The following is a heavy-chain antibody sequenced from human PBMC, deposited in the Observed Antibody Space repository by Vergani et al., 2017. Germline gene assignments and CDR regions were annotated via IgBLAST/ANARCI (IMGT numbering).Heavy chain of an antibody. CDR1: GGSINSHNYY. Sequence: QVQLQESGPGLVKPSQTLSLICTVSGGSINSHNYYWSWIRRPAGKGLGWIGRIHTSGSTNYNPSLKSRVTMSEDTSKNQFSLNLPSVTAADTAVYFCARGSCPGGSWSKPLFDYWGQGILVTVSS. J-gene: IGHJ4*02. CDR2: IHTSGST. V-gene: IGHV4-61*02. CDR3: ARGSCPGGSWSKPLFDY. D-gene: IGHD2-15*01.